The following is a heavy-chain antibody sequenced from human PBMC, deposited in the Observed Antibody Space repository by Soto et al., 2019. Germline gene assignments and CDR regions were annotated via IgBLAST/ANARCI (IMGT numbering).Heavy chain of an antibody. Sequence: SETLSLTCAVYVGPSIGYYWAGIPHPQGKGWGGMGKSNHSGSTNYNPSLKSRVTISVDTSKNQFSLKLSSVTAADTAVYYCARARNHLDYSNYDLDRGYMDVWGKGTTVTVSS. CDR2: SNHSGST. CDR1: VGPSIGYY. J-gene: IGHJ6*03. D-gene: IGHD4-4*01. CDR3: ARARNHLDYSNYDLDRGYMDV. V-gene: IGHV4-34*01.